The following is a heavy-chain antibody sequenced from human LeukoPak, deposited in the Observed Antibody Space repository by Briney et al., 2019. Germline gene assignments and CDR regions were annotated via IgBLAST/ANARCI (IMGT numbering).Heavy chain of an antibody. CDR1: GFILSNHW. CDR3: ARNNDMDV. CDR2: VNKDGSEK. V-gene: IGHV3-7*03. D-gene: IGHD1/OR15-1a*01. Sequence: AGGSLRLSCAASGFILSNHWMTWVRQAPGKGPEWVANVNKDGSEKYYVDSVKGRFTISRDTAKNSLYLQMNNLRAEDTALYYCARNNDMDVWGQGTTVTVSS. J-gene: IGHJ6*02.